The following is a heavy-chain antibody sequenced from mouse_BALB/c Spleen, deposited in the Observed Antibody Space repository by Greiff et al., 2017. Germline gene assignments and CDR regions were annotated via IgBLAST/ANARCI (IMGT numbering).Heavy chain of an antibody. V-gene: IGHV1-5*01. D-gene: IGHD2-2*01. CDR2: IYPGNSDT. CDR3: TRSEGLRRAYYFDY. Sequence: EVQLQQSGTVLARPGASVKMSCKASGYSFTSYWMHWVKQRPGQGLEWIGAIYPGNSDTSYNQKFKGKAKLTAVTSASTAYMELSSLTNEDSAVYYCTRSEGLRRAYYFDYWGQGTTLTVSS. J-gene: IGHJ2*01. CDR1: GYSFTSYW.